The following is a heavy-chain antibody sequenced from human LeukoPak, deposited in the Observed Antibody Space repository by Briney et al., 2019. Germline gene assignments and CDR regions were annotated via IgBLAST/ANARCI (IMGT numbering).Heavy chain of an antibody. CDR3: ARDLKTSGWYGDFDY. D-gene: IGHD6-19*01. V-gene: IGHV3-53*01. CDR1: GFTVSSNY. CDR2: IFSGGST. J-gene: IGHJ4*02. Sequence: AGGSLRLSCVASGFTVSSNYMSWVRQAPGKGLEWVSAIFSGGSTFYADSVTGRFTISRDNYKNTVYLEMNSLRAEDTAVYYCARDLKTSGWYGDFDYWGQGTLVTVSS.